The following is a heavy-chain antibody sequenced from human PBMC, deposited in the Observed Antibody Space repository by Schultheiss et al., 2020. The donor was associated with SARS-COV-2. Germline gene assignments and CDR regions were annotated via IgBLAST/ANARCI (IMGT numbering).Heavy chain of an antibody. V-gene: IGHV4-61*01. Sequence: SETLSLTCTVSGGSVSSGSYYWSWIRQPPGKGLEWIGYIYYSGSTNYNPSLKSRVTISVDTSKNQFSLKLSSVTAADTAVYYCARGQGRWLRFGFDYWGQGTLVTVSS. J-gene: IGHJ4*02. CDR2: IYYSGST. CDR3: ARGQGRWLRFGFDY. D-gene: IGHD5-12*01. CDR1: GGSVSSGSYY.